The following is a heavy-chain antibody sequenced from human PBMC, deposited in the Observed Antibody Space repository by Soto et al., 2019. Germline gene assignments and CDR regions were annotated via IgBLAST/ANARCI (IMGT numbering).Heavy chain of an antibody. J-gene: IGHJ3*02. CDR1: GYTFTSYG. CDR3: ANYLGFYYDSSGYSHAFDI. CDR2: ISAYNGNT. D-gene: IGHD3-22*01. V-gene: IGHV1-18*01. Sequence: QVQLVQSGAEVKKPGASVKVSCKASGYTFTSYGISWVRQAPGQGLEWMGWISAYNGNTNYAQKLQGRVTMTTDTSTSTAYMELRSLRSEDTAVYYCANYLGFYYDSSGYSHAFDIWGQGTMVTVSS.